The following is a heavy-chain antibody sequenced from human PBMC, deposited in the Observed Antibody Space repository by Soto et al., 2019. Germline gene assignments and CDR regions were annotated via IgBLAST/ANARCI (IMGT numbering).Heavy chain of an antibody. V-gene: IGHV1-46*01. Sequence: ASVKVSCKASGYTFTSYYMHWARQAPGQGLEWMGIINPSGGSTSYAQKFQGRVTMTRDTSTSTVYMELSSLRSEDTAVYYCARGRHAAAAGTRGWFDPWGQGTLVTVSS. J-gene: IGHJ5*02. CDR2: INPSGGST. CDR3: ARGRHAAAAGTRGWFDP. D-gene: IGHD6-13*01. CDR1: GYTFTSYY.